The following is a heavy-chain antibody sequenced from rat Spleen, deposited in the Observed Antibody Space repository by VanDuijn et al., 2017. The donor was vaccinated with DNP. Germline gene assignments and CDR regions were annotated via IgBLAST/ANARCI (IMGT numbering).Heavy chain of an antibody. CDR1: GYSITSNY. Sequence: VQLQESGSGLVKPSQSLSLTCSVTGYSITSNYWGWIRQFPGNKMEYIGHISYSGRTDYNPSLKSRISITRDTSRNHFFLHLISVTTEDTATYYCARWTRYFDYWAKESWSQSPQ. J-gene: IGHJ2*01. CDR2: ISYSGRT. D-gene: IGHD1-7*01. V-gene: IGHV3-1*01. CDR3: ARWTRYFDY.